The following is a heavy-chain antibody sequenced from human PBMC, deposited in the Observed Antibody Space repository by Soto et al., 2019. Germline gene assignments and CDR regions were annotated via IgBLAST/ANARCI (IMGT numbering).Heavy chain of an antibody. J-gene: IGHJ4*02. V-gene: IGHV1-8*01. D-gene: IGHD3-10*01. Sequence: QVQLVQSGAELKKPGASVKVSCKASGYTFSNYDMNWVRQATGQGPEWIGWVNPNNGDTGYAQKFQGRVTLTTDISTTTADMELTSLRSEETAIYYCAKVSRKGSAIDFDYWGQGTLITVSS. CDR3: AKVSRKGSAIDFDY. CDR1: GYTFSNYD. CDR2: VNPNNGDT.